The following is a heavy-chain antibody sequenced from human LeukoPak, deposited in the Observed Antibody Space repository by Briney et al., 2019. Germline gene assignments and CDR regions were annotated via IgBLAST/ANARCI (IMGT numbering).Heavy chain of an antibody. D-gene: IGHD6-13*01. CDR1: GYTFTSYD. J-gene: IGHJ4*02. CDR2: MNPNSGNT. Sequence: ASVKVSCKASGYTFTSYDINWVRQATGQGLEWMGWMNPNSGNTGYAQKFQGRVTMTRNTSISTAYMELSSLRSEDTAVYYCARRGSSSWYFQGTFDYWGQGTLVTVSS. CDR3: ARRGSSSWYFQGTFDY. V-gene: IGHV1-8*01.